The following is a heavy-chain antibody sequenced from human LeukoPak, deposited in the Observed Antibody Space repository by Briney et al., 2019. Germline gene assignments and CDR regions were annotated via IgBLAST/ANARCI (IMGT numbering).Heavy chain of an antibody. CDR3: ARGVGERYFDY. CDR2: IYSAGHT. CDR1: GFSVSSNY. V-gene: IGHV3-66*01. D-gene: IGHD3-10*01. J-gene: IGHJ4*02. Sequence: GGSLRLSCAASGFSVSSNYMTWVRQAPGKGLEWVSVIYSAGHTYYADSVNDRFTISRDNSKNTPYFQMNRLTDEDTAVYYCARGVGERYFDYWGQGTLVTVSS.